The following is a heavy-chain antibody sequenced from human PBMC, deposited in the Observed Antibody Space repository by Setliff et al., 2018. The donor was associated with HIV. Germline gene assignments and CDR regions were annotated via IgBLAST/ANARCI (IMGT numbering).Heavy chain of an antibody. CDR2: INHSGST. D-gene: IGHD5-18*01. CDR3: ARRDGYSYGFYFDY. Sequence: LSLTCAVYGGSFNGYYWSWIRQPPGKGLEWIGEINHSGSTNYNPSLKSRVTMSVDKSKNQFSLRLSSVTAADTAVYYCARRDGYSYGFYFDYWGQGTLVTVSS. V-gene: IGHV4-34*01. J-gene: IGHJ4*02. CDR1: GGSFNGYY.